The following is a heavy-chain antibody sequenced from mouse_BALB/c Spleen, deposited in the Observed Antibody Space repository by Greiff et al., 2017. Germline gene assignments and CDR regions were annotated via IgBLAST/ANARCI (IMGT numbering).Heavy chain of an antibody. Sequence: EVQLQQSGAELVRSGASVKLSCTASGFTFKDYYMHWVKQRPEQGLEWIGWIDPENGDTEYAPKFQGKATMTADTSSNTAYLQLSSLTSEDTAVYYCNADYYGNWGQGTLVTVSA. D-gene: IGHD1-1*01. CDR3: NADYYGN. CDR1: GFTFKDYY. CDR2: IDPENGDT. V-gene: IGHV14-4*02. J-gene: IGHJ3*01.